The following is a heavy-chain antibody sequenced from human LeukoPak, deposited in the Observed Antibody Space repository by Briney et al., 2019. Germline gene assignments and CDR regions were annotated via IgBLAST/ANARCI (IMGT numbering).Heavy chain of an antibody. CDR1: GDFVSTSSAA. Sequence: SQTLSLTCAISGDFVSTSSAAWNWLRQSPSRGLEWLGRTYYRSKWYNDFALSVKRRIIINPDTSKNQFSLQLNSVTPEDTAVYYCARDGSYLDVWGQGILVTVSS. V-gene: IGHV6-1*01. CDR3: ARDGSYLDV. J-gene: IGHJ4*02. CDR2: TYYRSKWYN.